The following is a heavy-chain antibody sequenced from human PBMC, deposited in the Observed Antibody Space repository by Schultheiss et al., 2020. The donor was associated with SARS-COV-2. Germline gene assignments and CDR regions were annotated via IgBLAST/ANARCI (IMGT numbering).Heavy chain of an antibody. V-gene: IGHV4-34*01. J-gene: IGHJ6*03. D-gene: IGHD1-26*01. CDR3: ARLLGATRGLYYYYMDV. CDR1: GGSFSGYY. Sequence: SQTLSLTCAVYGGSFSGYYWSWIRQPPGKGLEWIGEINHSGSTNYNPSLKSRVTISVDTSKNQFSLKLSSVTAADTAVYYCARLLGATRGLYYYYMDVWGKGTTVTVSS. CDR2: INHSGST.